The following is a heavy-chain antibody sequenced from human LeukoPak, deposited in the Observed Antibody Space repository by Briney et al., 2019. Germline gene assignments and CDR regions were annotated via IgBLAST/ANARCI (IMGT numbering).Heavy chain of an antibody. CDR1: GGTFSSYA. V-gene: IGHV1-69*04. CDR2: IIPILGIA. D-gene: IGHD3-22*01. J-gene: IGHJ4*02. Sequence: SVKVSCKASGGTFSSYAISWVRQAPGQGLEWMGRIIPILGIANYAQKFQGRVTITADKSTSTAYMELSSLRSEDTAVYYCARGGSEYYYDSSGLLTDYWGQGTLVTVSS. CDR3: ARGGSEYYYDSSGLLTDY.